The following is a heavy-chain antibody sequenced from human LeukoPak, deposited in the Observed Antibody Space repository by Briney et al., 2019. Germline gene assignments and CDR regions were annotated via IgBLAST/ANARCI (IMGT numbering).Heavy chain of an antibody. Sequence: GGSLRLSCAASGFTFSSNAMSWVRQAPGKGLEWVSAISGSGGSADYADSVRGRFTISRDNSRNTLYLQMTSLRAEDTAVYYCAKAGQWLAGSRLDWGQGTLVTVSS. CDR3: AKAGQWLAGSRLD. CDR2: ISGSGGSA. J-gene: IGHJ4*02. D-gene: IGHD6-19*01. V-gene: IGHV3-23*01. CDR1: GFTFSSNA.